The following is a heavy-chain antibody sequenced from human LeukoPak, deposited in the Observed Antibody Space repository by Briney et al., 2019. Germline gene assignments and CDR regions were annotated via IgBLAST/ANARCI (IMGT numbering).Heavy chain of an antibody. CDR3: AVGYCSGGSCYCDY. D-gene: IGHD2-15*01. CDR2: INHSGST. J-gene: IGHJ4*02. CDR1: GGSFSGYY. Sequence: SETLSLTSAVYGGSFSGYYWSWIRQPPGKGLEWIGEINHSGSTNYNPSLKSRVTISVDTSKNQFSLKLSSVTAADTAVYYCAVGYCSGGSCYCDYWGQGTLVTVSS. V-gene: IGHV4-34*01.